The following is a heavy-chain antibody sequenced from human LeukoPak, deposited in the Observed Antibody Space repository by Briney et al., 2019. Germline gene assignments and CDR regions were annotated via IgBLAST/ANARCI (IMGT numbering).Heavy chain of an antibody. D-gene: IGHD3-22*01. CDR1: GGSFSGYY. CDR3: ARESDSSGYINAFDI. J-gene: IGHJ3*02. Sequence: SETLSLTCAVYGGSFSGYYWSWIRQPPGKGLEWIGEIYHSGSTNYNPSLKSRVTISVDKSKNQFSLKLSSVTAADTAVYYCARESDSSGYINAFDIWGQGTMVTVSS. V-gene: IGHV4-34*01. CDR2: IYHSGST.